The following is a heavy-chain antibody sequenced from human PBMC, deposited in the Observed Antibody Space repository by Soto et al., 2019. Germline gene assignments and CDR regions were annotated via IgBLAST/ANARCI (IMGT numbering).Heavy chain of an antibody. V-gene: IGHV6-1*01. Sequence: PSQTLSLTCVISGDSVSSNSAAWNWIRQSPSRGLEWLGRTYYRSKWYNDYAVSVKSRITINPDTSKNQFSLQLNSVTPENTAVYYCARAPLPANWNNNWFDPWGQGTLVTVSS. CDR3: ARAPLPANWNNNWFDP. J-gene: IGHJ5*02. CDR1: GDSVSSNSAA. CDR2: TYYRSKWYN. D-gene: IGHD1-1*01.